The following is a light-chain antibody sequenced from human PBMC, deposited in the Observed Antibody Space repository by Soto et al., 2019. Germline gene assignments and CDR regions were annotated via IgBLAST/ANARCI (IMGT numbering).Light chain of an antibody. V-gene: IGKV3-15*01. Sequence: EIVMTQSPATLSLSPGARATLYSRASQTIDNTLAWYQRKPGQAPRILIYDASTRATGVPARFSGSGSGTDFTLTISSLQPDDVATYYCQQYNSYLLTLGGGTKVDIK. J-gene: IGKJ4*01. CDR2: DAS. CDR1: QTIDNT. CDR3: QQYNSYLLT.